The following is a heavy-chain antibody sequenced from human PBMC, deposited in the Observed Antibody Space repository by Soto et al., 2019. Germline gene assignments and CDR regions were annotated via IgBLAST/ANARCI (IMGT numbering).Heavy chain of an antibody. CDR1: GFSLTTSGEG. J-gene: IGHJ4*02. Sequence: QITLRESGPALVKPTQTLTLTCTFSGFSLTTSGEGVGWIRQPPGKAPEWLALIYWDDDKRYSPSLKNRLTISGETSRSQVVLTMTNMDPVETATYYCAHRKKTVIVATYVDYWGQGTVVTVSS. CDR2: IYWDDDK. CDR3: AHRKKTVIVATYVDY. D-gene: IGHD1-1*01. V-gene: IGHV2-5*02.